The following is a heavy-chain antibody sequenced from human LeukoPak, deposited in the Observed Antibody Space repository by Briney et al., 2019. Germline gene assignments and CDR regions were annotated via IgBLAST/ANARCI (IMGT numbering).Heavy chain of an antibody. Sequence: PVASVRLSCTASGFTFTSYWMSWVRQAPGQGLECMAYIKADRRDKNYLESVKDRVTISTDTAKSTLSLQMNSLRDDDTAVYYCVRETRCNSFCGQGTQVTVSS. CDR3: VRETRCNSF. J-gene: IGHJ4*02. D-gene: IGHD2-15*01. V-gene: IGHV3-7*05. CDR1: GFTFTSYW. CDR2: IKADRRDK.